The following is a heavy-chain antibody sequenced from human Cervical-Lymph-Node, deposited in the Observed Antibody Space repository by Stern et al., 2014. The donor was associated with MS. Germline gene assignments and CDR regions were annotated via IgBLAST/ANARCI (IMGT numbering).Heavy chain of an antibody. J-gene: IGHJ4*02. V-gene: IGHV3-15*01. CDR1: EFTFSNAW. CDR3: TTHSAYNYFGGDY. CDR2: IKSKTDGGTR. D-gene: IGHD5-12*01. Sequence: EVQLVESGGGLVKPGGSLRLSCAVSEFTFSNAWMSWVRQAPGKGLEWVGRIKSKTDGGTRDYAAPVKGRFTISRDDSEDTLYLQMDSLKTEDTGVYYCTTHSAYNYFGGDYWGQGTLVTVSS.